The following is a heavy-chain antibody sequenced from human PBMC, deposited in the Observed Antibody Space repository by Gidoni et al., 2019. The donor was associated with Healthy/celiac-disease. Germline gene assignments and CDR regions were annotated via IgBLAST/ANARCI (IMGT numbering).Heavy chain of an antibody. D-gene: IGHD6-13*01. CDR3: AMAPAAAAKGDY. CDR2: ISSSSSYI. Sequence: VQLVESVGGLVKPVVSLRLSCAASAFTFSSYSMNWVRQAPGKGLEWVSSISSSSSYIYYADLVKGRFTIARDNAKNSLYLQMNSLRAEDTAVYYCAMAPAAAAKGDYWGQGTRVTVSS. CDR1: AFTFSSYS. V-gene: IGHV3-21*01. J-gene: IGHJ4*02.